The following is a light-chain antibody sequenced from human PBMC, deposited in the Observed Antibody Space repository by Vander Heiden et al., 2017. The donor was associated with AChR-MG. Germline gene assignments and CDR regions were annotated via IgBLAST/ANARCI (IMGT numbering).Light chain of an antibody. Sequence: IQMTQSPSSLSASVGDRVTTTCRASQSISSYLNWYQQKPGKAPKLLIYAASSLQSGVPSRFSGSGSGTDFTLTISRLQPEDFATYYCQQRDSTPLTFGGGTKVEIK. V-gene: IGKV1-39*01. J-gene: IGKJ4*01. CDR2: AAS. CDR1: QSISSY. CDR3: QQRDSTPLT.